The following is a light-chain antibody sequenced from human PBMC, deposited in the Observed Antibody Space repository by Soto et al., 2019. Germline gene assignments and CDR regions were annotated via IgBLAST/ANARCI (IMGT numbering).Light chain of an antibody. J-gene: IGKJ1*01. Sequence: EIVLTQSPGTLSLSPGERATLSCRASHSVSSSYLAWYQQKPGQAPRLLIYGASSRATGIPDRFSGSGSGTDFTLTISRLEPEDFAVYFCHQFGSSPQTFGHGTKVDIK. CDR2: GAS. V-gene: IGKV3-20*01. CDR3: HQFGSSPQT. CDR1: HSVSSSY.